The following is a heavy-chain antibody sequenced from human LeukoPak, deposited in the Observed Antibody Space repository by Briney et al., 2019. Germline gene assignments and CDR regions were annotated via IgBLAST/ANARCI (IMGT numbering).Heavy chain of an antibody. J-gene: IGHJ4*02. D-gene: IGHD3-10*01. V-gene: IGHV3-48*02. CDR2: ISSRSSAI. CDR1: GFTFSSFS. Sequence: GGSLRLSCVASGFTFSSFSMNWVRQAPGKGLEWISYISSRSSAIYYADSVKGRFTISRDNAKNSLYLQMNSLRDEDTAVYYCVSGRPVSTGNWGQGTLLTVSS. CDR3: VSGRPVSTGN.